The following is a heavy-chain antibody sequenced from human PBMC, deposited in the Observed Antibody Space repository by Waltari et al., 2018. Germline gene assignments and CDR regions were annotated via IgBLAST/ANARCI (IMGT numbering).Heavy chain of an antibody. CDR2: INSDGSST. Sequence: EVQLVESGGGLVQLGGSLSPPCEASGFTFSSSWLHWVRQAPGKGLGWVSRINSDGSSTSYADSVKGRFTISRDNAKNTLYLQMNSLRAEDTAVYYCAREGYGDYDAFDIWGQGTMVTVSS. J-gene: IGHJ3*02. V-gene: IGHV3-74*01. CDR1: GFTFSSSW. D-gene: IGHD4-17*01. CDR3: AREGYGDYDAFDI.